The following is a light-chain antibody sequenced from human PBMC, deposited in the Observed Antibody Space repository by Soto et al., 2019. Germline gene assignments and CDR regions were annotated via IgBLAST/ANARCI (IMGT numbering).Light chain of an antibody. J-gene: IGKJ1*01. CDR1: QSVSSSY. CDR2: GAS. Sequence: EIVLTQSPGTLSLSPGERATLSCRASQSVSSSYLAWYQQKSGQAPRLLIYGASSRATGIPDWFSGSGSGTDFTLTISRLEPEDFAVYYCQQYGSSLWTFGQGTKVEIK. CDR3: QQYGSSLWT. V-gene: IGKV3-20*01.